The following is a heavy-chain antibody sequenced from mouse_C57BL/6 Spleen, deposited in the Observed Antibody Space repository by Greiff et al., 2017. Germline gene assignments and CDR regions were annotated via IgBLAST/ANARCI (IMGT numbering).Heavy chain of an antibody. CDR2: IYPRSGNT. CDR1: GYTFTSYG. V-gene: IGHV1-81*01. CDR3: ARYGNYENYFDY. J-gene: IGHJ2*01. D-gene: IGHD2-1*01. Sequence: VKVVESGAELARPGASVKLSCKASGYTFTSYGISWVKQRTGQGLVWIGEIYPRSGNTYYNEKFKGKATLTADKSSSTAYMELRRLTSEDSAVYFCARYGNYENYFDYWGQGTTLTVSS.